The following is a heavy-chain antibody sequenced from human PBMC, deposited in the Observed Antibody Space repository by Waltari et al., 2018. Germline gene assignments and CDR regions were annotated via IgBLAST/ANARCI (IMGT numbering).Heavy chain of an antibody. D-gene: IGHD1-1*01. CDR1: GGSISSYY. CDR2: IYTSGST. Sequence: QVQLQESGPGLVKPSETLSLTCTVSGGSISSYYWSWIRQPAGKGLEWIGRIYTSGSTNYNPSLKSRVTMSVDTSKNQFSLKLSSVTAADTAVYYCARGAYNDNYYYYYYMDVWGKGTTVTISS. CDR3: ARGAYNDNYYYYYYMDV. V-gene: IGHV4-4*07. J-gene: IGHJ6*03.